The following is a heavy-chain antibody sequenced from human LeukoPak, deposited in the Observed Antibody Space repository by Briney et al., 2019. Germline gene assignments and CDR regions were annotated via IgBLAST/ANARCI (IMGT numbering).Heavy chain of an antibody. D-gene: IGHD2-2*02. CDR2: ISAYNGNT. CDR3: ARNVVGDCSSTSCYTDY. CDR1: GYTFTSYG. J-gene: IGHJ4*02. V-gene: IGHV1-18*01. Sequence: GASVKVSCKASGYTFTSYGISWVRQAAGQGLEWMGWISAYNGNTNYAQELQGRVTMTTDTSTSTAYMELRSLRSDDTAVYYCARNVVGDCSSTSCYTDYWGQGTLVTVSS.